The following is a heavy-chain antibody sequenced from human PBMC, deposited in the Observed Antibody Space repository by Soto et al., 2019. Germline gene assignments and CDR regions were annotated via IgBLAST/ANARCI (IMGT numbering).Heavy chain of an antibody. Sequence: PSETLSLTGTVSGGSISSSSYYWGWIRQPPGKGLEWIGSIYYSGSTYYNPSLKSRVTISVDTSKNQFSLKLSSVTAADTAAYYCARRGYSSGWYSAWFDPWGQRTLVTVSS. D-gene: IGHD6-19*01. CDR2: IYYSGST. CDR3: ARRGYSSGWYSAWFDP. V-gene: IGHV4-39*01. J-gene: IGHJ5*02. CDR1: GGSISSSSYY.